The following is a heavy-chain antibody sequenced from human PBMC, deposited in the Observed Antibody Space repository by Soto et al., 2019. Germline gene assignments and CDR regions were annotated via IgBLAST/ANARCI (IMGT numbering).Heavy chain of an antibody. CDR2: INHSGST. D-gene: IGHD3-16*02. CDR1: GGSFSGYY. J-gene: IGHJ4*02. CDR3: ARGKLSDYVWGRYRDHFDY. Sequence: QVQLQQWGAGLLKPSETLSLTCAVYGGSFSGYYWSWIRQPPGKGMEWIGEINHSGSTNYNPSLKSRVTTAEDTSKHQFSLKRSAVTAADTAVYYCARGKLSDYVWGRYRDHFDYWGQGTVVTVSS. V-gene: IGHV4-34*01.